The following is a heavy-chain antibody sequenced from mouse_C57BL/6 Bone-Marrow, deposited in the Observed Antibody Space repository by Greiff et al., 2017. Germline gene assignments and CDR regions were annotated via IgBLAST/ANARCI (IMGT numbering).Heavy chain of an antibody. CDR3: ARGRCAWFAY. V-gene: IGHV1-55*01. CDR1: GYTFTSYW. CDR2: IYPGSGST. Sequence: VQLQQPGAELVKPGASVKMSCKASGYTFTSYWITWVKQRPGQGLEWIGDIYPGSGSTKYNEKFKGKATLTVDTSSSTAYMQLSSLTSEGSAVYCCARGRCAWFAYWGQGTLVTVSA. J-gene: IGHJ3*01.